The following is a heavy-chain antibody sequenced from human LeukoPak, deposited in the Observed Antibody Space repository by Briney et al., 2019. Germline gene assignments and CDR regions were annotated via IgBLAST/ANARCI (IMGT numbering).Heavy chain of an antibody. CDR2: ISSSSSYI. Sequence: PGGSLRLSCAASGFTFSDYYMSWIRQAPGKGLEWVSSISSSSSYIYYADSVKGRFTISRDTAKNSLYLQMNSLRAEDTAVYYCARAYCSGGSCYPFDYWGQGTLVTVSS. V-gene: IGHV3-11*06. CDR3: ARAYCSGGSCYPFDY. CDR1: GFTFSDYY. J-gene: IGHJ4*02. D-gene: IGHD2-15*01.